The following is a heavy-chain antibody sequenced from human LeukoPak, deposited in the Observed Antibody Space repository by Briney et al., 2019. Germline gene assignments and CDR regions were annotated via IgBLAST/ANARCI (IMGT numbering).Heavy chain of an antibody. D-gene: IGHD3-10*01. CDR2: IYPGDSDT. CDR3: VRLQHYYGSGSYYKMLDY. J-gene: IGHJ4*02. CDR1: GYSFTSYW. Sequence: GESLKISCKGSGYSFTSYWIGWVRQMPGKGLEWMGIIYPGDSDTRYSPSFQGQVTISADKSISTAYLQWSSLKASDTAMYYCVRLQHYYGSGSYYKMLDYWGQGTLVTVSS. V-gene: IGHV5-51*01.